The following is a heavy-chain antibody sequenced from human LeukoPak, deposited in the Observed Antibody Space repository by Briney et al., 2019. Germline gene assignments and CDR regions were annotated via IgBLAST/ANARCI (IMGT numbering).Heavy chain of an antibody. Sequence: GGSLRLSCAASGFTFSDYYMSWIRQAPGKGLEWVSSISSSSSYIYYADSVKGRFTISRDNAKNSLYLQMNSLRAEDTAVYYCARESQWLVCDYWGQGTLVTVSS. V-gene: IGHV3-11*06. CDR3: ARESQWLVCDY. D-gene: IGHD6-19*01. CDR1: GFTFSDYY. CDR2: ISSSSSYI. J-gene: IGHJ4*02.